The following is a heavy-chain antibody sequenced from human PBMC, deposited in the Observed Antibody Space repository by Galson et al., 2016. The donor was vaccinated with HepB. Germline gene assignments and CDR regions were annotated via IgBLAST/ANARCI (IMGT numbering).Heavy chain of an antibody. CDR1: GYTLTELS. V-gene: IGHV1-24*01. Sequence: SVKVSCKVSGYTLTELSMHWVRQAPGKGLEWMGGFDPEDGETIYAQKFQGRVTMTEDTSTDTAYMELSSLRSEDTAVYYCATGGEYCYGSGSYYYWGQGTLVTVSS. CDR3: ATGGEYCYGSGSYYY. CDR2: FDPEDGET. D-gene: IGHD3-10*01. J-gene: IGHJ4*02.